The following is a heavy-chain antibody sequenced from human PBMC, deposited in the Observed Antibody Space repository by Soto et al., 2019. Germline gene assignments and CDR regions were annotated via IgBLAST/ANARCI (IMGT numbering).Heavy chain of an antibody. Sequence: QVQLVQSGAEVKKPGSSVKVSCKASGGTFSSYAISWVRQAPGQGLEWMGGIIPICGTANYAQKFQGRVXIXAXXSTSTAYMELSSLRSEDTAVYYCARQMATIQPFDYWGQGTLVTVSS. J-gene: IGHJ4*02. D-gene: IGHD5-12*01. CDR1: GGTFSSYA. CDR2: IIPICGTA. CDR3: ARQMATIQPFDY. V-gene: IGHV1-69*12.